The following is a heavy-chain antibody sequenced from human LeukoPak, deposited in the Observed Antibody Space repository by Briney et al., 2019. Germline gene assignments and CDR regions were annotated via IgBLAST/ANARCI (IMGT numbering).Heavy chain of an antibody. V-gene: IGHV1-8*01. D-gene: IGHD3-22*01. CDR2: MNPNSGNT. Sequence: ASVKVSCKASGYTFTSYDINWVRQATGQGLEWMGWMNPNSGNTGYAQKFQGRVTMTRDTSTSTVYMELSSLRSEDTAVYYCARGGGDITMIVDSLDYWGQGTLVTVSS. J-gene: IGHJ4*02. CDR1: GYTFTSYD. CDR3: ARGGGDITMIVDSLDY.